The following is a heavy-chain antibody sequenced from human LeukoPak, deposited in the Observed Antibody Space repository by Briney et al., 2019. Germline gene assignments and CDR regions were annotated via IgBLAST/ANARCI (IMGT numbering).Heavy chain of an antibody. CDR3: ATVELWAGFYYFDY. D-gene: IGHD3/OR15-3a*01. CDR1: GYTFTSYG. J-gene: IGHJ4*02. V-gene: IGHV1-18*01. Sequence: ASVKVSCKASGYTFTSYGISWVRQAPGQGLEWMGWISAYNGNTNYAQKFQGRVTMTEDTSTDTAYMELSSLRSEDTAVYYCATVELWAGFYYFDYWGQGTLVTVSS. CDR2: ISAYNGNT.